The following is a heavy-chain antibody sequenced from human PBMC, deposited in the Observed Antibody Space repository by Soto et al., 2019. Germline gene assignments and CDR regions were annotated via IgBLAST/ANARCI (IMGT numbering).Heavy chain of an antibody. V-gene: IGHV5-10-1*01. D-gene: IGHD6-13*01. J-gene: IGHJ6*02. Sequence: GESLKISCKGSGYSFTSYWISWVRQMPGKGLEWMGRIDPSDSYTNYSPSFQGHVAISADKSISTAYLQWSSLKASDTAMYYCASHSSPLRSYGMDVWGQGTTVTVSS. CDR2: IDPSDSYT. CDR3: ASHSSPLRSYGMDV. CDR1: GYSFTSYW.